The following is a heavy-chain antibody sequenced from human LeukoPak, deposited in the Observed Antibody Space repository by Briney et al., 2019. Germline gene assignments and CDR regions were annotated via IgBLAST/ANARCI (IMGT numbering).Heavy chain of an antibody. CDR2: IIPIFGTA. CDR3: ARDGGVGATIMNY. D-gene: IGHD1-26*01. Sequence: ASVKVSCKASGYTFTSYGISWVRQAPGQGLEWMGGIIPIFGTANYAQKFQGRVTITADESTSTAYMELSSLRSEDTAVYYCARDGGVGATIMNYWGQGTLVTVSS. CDR1: GYTFTSYG. V-gene: IGHV1-69*13. J-gene: IGHJ4*02.